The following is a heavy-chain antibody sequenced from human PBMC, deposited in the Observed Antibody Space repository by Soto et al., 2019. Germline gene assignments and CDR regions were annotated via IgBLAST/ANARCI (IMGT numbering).Heavy chain of an antibody. CDR2: IHYSGST. V-gene: IGHV4-31*03. Sequence: SETLSLTCTVPGDSISSGAYYWSWIRQHPGKGLEWIGYIHYSGSTYYNPSLRGRLTMSVDTSENQFSLSLSSVTAADTAVYYCARHDYGYYFDYWGQGTLVTVSS. CDR1: GDSISSGAYY. J-gene: IGHJ4*02. D-gene: IGHD4-17*01. CDR3: ARHDYGYYFDY.